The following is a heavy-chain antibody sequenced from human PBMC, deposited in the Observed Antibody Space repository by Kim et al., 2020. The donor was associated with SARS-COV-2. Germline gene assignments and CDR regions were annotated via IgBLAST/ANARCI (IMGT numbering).Heavy chain of an antibody. D-gene: IGHD1-26*01. CDR1: GFTFSSYA. Sequence: GGSLRLSCAASGFTFSSYAMSWVRQAPGKGLEWVAAISGSGGSTYYADSVKGRFTISRDNSKHTLYLQMNSLRAEDTAVYYCVKVRWELIPYYFDYWGQGTLVTVSS. CDR3: VKVRWELIPYYFDY. J-gene: IGHJ4*02. V-gene: IGHV3-23*01. CDR2: ISGSGGST.